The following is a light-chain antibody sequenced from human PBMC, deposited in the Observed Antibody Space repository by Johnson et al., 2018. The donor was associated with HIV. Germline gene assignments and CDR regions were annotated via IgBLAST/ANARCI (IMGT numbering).Light chain of an antibody. J-gene: IGLJ1*01. Sequence: QSVLTQPPSVSAAPGQKVTISCSGSSSNIGNNYVSWYQQFSGTAPKLLIYENNKRPSGIPDRFSVSKSGTSATLGITGLQTGDEADYYCGTWDNSLGVFYVFGTGTKVTVL. CDR1: SSNIGNNY. CDR3: GTWDNSLGVFYV. V-gene: IGLV1-51*02. CDR2: ENN.